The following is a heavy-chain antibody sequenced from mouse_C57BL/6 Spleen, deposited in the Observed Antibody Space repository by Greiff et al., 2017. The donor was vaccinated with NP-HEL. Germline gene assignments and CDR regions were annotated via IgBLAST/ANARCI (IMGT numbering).Heavy chain of an antibody. J-gene: IGHJ4*01. CDR3: AKLGRGAMED. CDR1: GYTFTDYN. CDR2: INPNNGGT. V-gene: IGHV1-18*01. Sequence: EVQLQQSGPELVKPGASVKIPCKASGYTFTDYNMDWVKQSHGKSLEWIGDINPNNGGTIYNQKFKGTATLTVDKSSSTAYMELRRLTSEDTAVYYCAKLGRGAMEDGGKGTAVNVAS. D-gene: IGHD4-1*01.